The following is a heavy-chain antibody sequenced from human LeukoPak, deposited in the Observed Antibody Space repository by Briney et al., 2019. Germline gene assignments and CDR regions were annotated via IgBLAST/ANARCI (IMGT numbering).Heavy chain of an antibody. CDR1: GGSFSGYY. CDR3: AIDGYRIDAFDI. Sequence: SETLSLTCAVYGGSFSGYYWSWIRQPPGKGLEWIGEINHSGSTNYNPSLKSRVTISVDTSKNQFSLKLSSVTAADTAVYYCAIDGYRIDAFDIWGQGTMVTVSS. V-gene: IGHV4-34*01. J-gene: IGHJ3*02. CDR2: INHSGST. D-gene: IGHD5-24*01.